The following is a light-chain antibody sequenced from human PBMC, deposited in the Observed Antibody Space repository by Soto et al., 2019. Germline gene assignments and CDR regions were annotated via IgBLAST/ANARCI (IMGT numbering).Light chain of an antibody. CDR1: QSVSNY. J-gene: IGKJ1*01. CDR3: QQYFTSRT. V-gene: IGKV3-20*01. Sequence: EIVLTQSPATLSLSPGERATLSFRASQSVSNYLAWYQQKPGQAPRLLIYDASTRATGIPDRFSGSASGTDFTLTISRLEPEDFAVYYCQQYFTSRTFGQGTKVDIK. CDR2: DAS.